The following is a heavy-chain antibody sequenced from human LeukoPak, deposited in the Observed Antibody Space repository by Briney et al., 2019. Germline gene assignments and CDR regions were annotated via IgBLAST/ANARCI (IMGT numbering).Heavy chain of an antibody. Sequence: GGSLRLSCAASGFTFRSYGMHWVRQAQGKGLEYVSAISSNGGRTYYANSVKGRFTISRDNSRNTLYLQMGSLRAEDMAVYYCATYYYDSGGFHFHHWGQGTLVTVSS. D-gene: IGHD3-22*01. CDR2: ISSNGGRT. J-gene: IGHJ1*01. CDR3: ATYYYDSGGFHFHH. V-gene: IGHV3-64*01. CDR1: GFTFRSYG.